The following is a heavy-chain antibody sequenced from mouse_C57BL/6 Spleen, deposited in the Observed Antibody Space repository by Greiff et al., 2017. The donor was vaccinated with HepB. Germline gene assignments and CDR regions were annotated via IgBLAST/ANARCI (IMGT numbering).Heavy chain of an antibody. CDR3: ARDGYLAY. D-gene: IGHD2-3*01. V-gene: IGHV1-50*01. J-gene: IGHJ3*01. Sequence: QVHVKQPGAELVKPGASVKLSCKASGYTFTSYWMQWVKQRPGQGLEWIGEIDPSDSYTNYNQKFKGKATLTVDTSSSTAYMQLSSLTSEDSAVYYCARDGYLAYWGQGTLVTVSA. CDR2: IDPSDSYT. CDR1: GYTFTSYW.